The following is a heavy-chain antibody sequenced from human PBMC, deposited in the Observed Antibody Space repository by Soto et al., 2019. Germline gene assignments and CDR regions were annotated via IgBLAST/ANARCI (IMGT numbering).Heavy chain of an antibody. V-gene: IGHV4-39*01. CDR2: IFSRGTT. J-gene: IGHJ3*02. CDR3: VRQPRMATVLLNTDGTDI. Sequence: QPHLQESGPGLVKPSETLSLTCNVSGVSLSSNIHYWRWIRQSPGKGLEWIASIFSRGTTYQSASLRSRVTKSIDASKNKFSMNLTSVTAADTAVYYCVRQPRMATVLLNTDGTDIRGQGTMFTVSS. D-gene: IGHD1-26*01. CDR1: GVSLSSNIHY.